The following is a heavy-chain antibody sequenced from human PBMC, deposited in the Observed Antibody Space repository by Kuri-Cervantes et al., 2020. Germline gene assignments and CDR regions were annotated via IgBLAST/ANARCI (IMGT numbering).Heavy chain of an antibody. Sequence: GGSLRLSCAASGFTFSSYGMHWVRQAPGKGLEWVAVISYDGSNKYYADSVKGRFTISRDNSKNTLYLQMNSLRAEDTAVYYYAKDLGYYDSSGVNYYYYGMDVWGQGTTVTVSS. CDR1: GFTFSSYG. D-gene: IGHD3-22*01. CDR3: AKDLGYYDSSGVNYYYYGMDV. V-gene: IGHV3-30*18. J-gene: IGHJ6*02. CDR2: ISYDGSNK.